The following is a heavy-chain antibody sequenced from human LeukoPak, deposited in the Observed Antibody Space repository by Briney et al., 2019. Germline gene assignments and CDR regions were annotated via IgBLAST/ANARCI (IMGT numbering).Heavy chain of an antibody. CDR1: GFTFSNFG. J-gene: IGHJ4*02. D-gene: IGHD2-15*01. V-gene: IGHV3-30*03. CDR3: ASVVAHANDY. Sequence: PGGSLRLSCAASGFTFSNFGMHWVRQAPDKGLEWVAVISSDGSQKYNVDSLKGRFTISRDNAKNSLYLQMNSLRAEDTAVYYCASVVAHANDYWGQGTLVTVSS. CDR2: ISSDGSQK.